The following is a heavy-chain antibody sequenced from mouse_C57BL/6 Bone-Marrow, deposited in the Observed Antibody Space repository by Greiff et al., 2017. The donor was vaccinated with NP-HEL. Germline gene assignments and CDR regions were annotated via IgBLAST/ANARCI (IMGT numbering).Heavy chain of an antibody. CDR2: IDPSDSYT. V-gene: IGHV1-69*01. Sequence: VQLQQPGAELVMPGASVKLSCKASGYTFTSYWMHWVKQRPGQGLEWIGEIDPSDSYTNYNQKFKGKSTLTVDKSSSTAYMQLSSLTSEDSAVYYCARGSALRYYCDYWGQGTTLTVSS. D-gene: IGHD3-2*02. CDR1: GYTFTSYW. J-gene: IGHJ2*01. CDR3: ARGSALRYYCDY.